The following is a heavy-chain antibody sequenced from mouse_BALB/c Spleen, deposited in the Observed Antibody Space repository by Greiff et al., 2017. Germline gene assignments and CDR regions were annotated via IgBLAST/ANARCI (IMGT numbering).Heavy chain of an antibody. J-gene: IGHJ3*01. CDR3: ARAERPSYGRFFPFAY. CDR1: GFSLTSYG. CDR2: IWAGGST. V-gene: IGHV2-9*02. D-gene: IGHD1-1*01. Sequence: QVQLKESGPGLVAPSQSLSITCTVSGFSLTSYGVHWVRQPPGKGLEWLGVIWAGGSTNYNSALMSRLSISKDNSKSQVFLKMNSLQTDDTAMYYCARAERPSYGRFFPFAYWGQGTLVTVSA.